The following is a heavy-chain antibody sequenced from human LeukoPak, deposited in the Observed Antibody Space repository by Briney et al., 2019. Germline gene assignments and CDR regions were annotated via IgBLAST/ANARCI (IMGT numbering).Heavy chain of an antibody. CDR2: ISGSGGST. D-gene: IGHD3-3*01. J-gene: IGHJ4*02. V-gene: IGHV3-23*01. CDR1: GFTFDDYA. Sequence: GGSLRLSCAASGFTFDDYAMHWVRQAPGKGLEWVSAISGSGGSTYYADSVKGRFTISRDNSKNTLYLQMNSLRAEDTAVYYCAKAGVGALDYWGQGTLVTVSS. CDR3: AKAGVGALDY.